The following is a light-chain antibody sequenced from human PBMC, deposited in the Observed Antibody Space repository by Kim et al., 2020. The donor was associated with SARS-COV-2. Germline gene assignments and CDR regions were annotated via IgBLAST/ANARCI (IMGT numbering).Light chain of an antibody. V-gene: IGKV3-20*01. CDR1: HSVTSSR. CDR2: DAS. J-gene: IGKJ2*01. CDR3: QQYGSFPYT. Sequence: PGERVALSCRASHSVTSSRLAWYQQKSGQVPRLLIYDASSRATGVPDRFSGSGSGTDFTLTISRLEPEDVAVYYCQQYGSFPYTFGQGTKLEI.